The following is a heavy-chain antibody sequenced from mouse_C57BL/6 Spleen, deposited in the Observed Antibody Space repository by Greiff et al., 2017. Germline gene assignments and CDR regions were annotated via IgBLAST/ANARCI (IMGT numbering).Heavy chain of an antibody. Sequence: VQLQQSGAELVKPGASVKISCKASGYAFSSYWMNWVKQRPGKGLEWIGQIYPGDGDTNYNGKFKGKATLTADKSSSTAYMQLSSLTSADSAVYFWASEGGGSVYFDYWGQGTTLTVSS. CDR2: IYPGDGDT. CDR3: ASEGGGSVYFDY. V-gene: IGHV1-80*01. J-gene: IGHJ2*01. CDR1: GYAFSSYW.